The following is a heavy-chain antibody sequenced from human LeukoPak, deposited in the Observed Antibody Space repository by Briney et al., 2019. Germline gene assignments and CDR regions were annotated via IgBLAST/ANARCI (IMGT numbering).Heavy chain of an antibody. CDR2: ISGYNGNI. J-gene: IGHJ5*02. CDR1: GYTFTSYG. V-gene: IGHV1-18*01. Sequence: ASVKVSCKASGYTFTSYGITWVRQAPGQGLEWMGWISGYNGNINYAQKVQGRVTMTTDTSTSTAYMELRSLRSDDTAVYYCARRTMVRGVVYGVGFRWFDPWGQGTLVTVSS. D-gene: IGHD3-10*01. CDR3: ARRTMVRGVVYGVGFRWFDP.